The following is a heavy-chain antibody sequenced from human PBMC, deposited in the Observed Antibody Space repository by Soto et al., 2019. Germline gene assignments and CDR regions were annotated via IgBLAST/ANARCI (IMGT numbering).Heavy chain of an antibody. V-gene: IGHV3-30-3*01. CDR2: ISHDGART. D-gene: IGHD2-8*02. CDR1: GFTFISYS. Sequence: QVQLVESGGGIVQPGESLRLSCEASGFTFISYSIHWVRQAPGKGLEWVATISHDGARTSYADSVNGRFTISRDNSKTTVYVEMNRLRVEDTAVYHCARDKDWGWHDYWGQGTLVTVSS. CDR3: ARDKDWGWHDY. J-gene: IGHJ4*02.